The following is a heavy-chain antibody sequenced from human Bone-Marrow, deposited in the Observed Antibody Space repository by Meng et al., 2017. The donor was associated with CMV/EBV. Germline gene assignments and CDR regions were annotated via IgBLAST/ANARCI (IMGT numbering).Heavy chain of an antibody. J-gene: IGHJ3*02. Sequence: SVKVSCKASGGTFISYAITWVRRAPGQGLEWMGGIIPIFGTANYAQKFQGRVTVTTDKFKTTAYMDLSSLKSEDTAVYYCARGGYFDNSGYYVAFDIWGHATKVTVSS. CDR1: GGTFISYA. CDR3: ARGGYFDNSGYYVAFDI. V-gene: IGHV1-69*05. D-gene: IGHD3-22*01. CDR2: IIPIFGTA.